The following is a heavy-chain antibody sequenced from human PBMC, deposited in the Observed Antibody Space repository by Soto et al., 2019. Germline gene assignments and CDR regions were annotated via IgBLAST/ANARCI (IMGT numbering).Heavy chain of an antibody. CDR3: ARQGFGELHGLVDV. J-gene: IGHJ6*02. CDR1: GGSISSHY. CDR2: IHHSGFT. D-gene: IGHD3-10*01. V-gene: IGHV4-59*08. Sequence: QVQLQESGPGLVKPSETLSLTCAVSGGSISSHYCSWMRQSPEKGLEWIGYIHHSGFTSYNPFLKSRVTLSVDTSKDQFSLKLNSVTAADTAVYYCARQGFGELHGLVDVWGQGTTVTVSS.